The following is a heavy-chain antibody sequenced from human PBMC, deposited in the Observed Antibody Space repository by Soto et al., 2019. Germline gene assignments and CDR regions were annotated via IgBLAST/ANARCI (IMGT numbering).Heavy chain of an antibody. CDR3: AREESGITPYNWFDP. CDR2: INAGNGNT. V-gene: IGHV1-3*01. D-gene: IGHD3-10*01. J-gene: IGHJ5*02. Sequence: EASVKVSCKASGYTFTSYAMHWVRQAPGQRLEWMGWINAGNGNTKYSQKFQGRVTITRDTSASTAYMELSSLRSEDTAVYYCAREESGITPYNWFDPWGQGTLVTVSS. CDR1: GYTFTSYA.